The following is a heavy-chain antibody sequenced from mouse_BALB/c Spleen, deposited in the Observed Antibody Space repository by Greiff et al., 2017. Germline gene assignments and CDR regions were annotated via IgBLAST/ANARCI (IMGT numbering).Heavy chain of an antibody. CDR3: ARGGTLWFAY. V-gene: IGHV1-69*02. Sequence: QVQLQQPGAELVKPGAPVKLSCKASGYTFTSYWMNWVKQRPGRGLEWIGRIDPSDSETHYNQKFKDKATLTVDKSSSTAYIQLSSLTSEDSAVYYCARGGTLWFAYWGQGTLVTVSA. CDR2: IDPSDSET. D-gene: IGHD4-1*01. J-gene: IGHJ3*01. CDR1: GYTFTSYW.